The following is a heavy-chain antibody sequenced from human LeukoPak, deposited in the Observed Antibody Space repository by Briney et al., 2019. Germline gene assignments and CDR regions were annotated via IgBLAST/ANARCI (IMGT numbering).Heavy chain of an antibody. V-gene: IGHV3-20*04. CDR1: GFTFDDYG. CDR3: AKTNWNQPYYFDY. CDR2: INWNGGST. Sequence: RPGGSLRLSCAASGFTFDDYGMSWVRQAPGKGLEWVSGINWNGGSTGYADSVKGRFTISRDNAKNSLYLQMNSLRAEDTAVYYCAKTNWNQPYYFDYWGQGTLVTVSS. D-gene: IGHD1-20*01. J-gene: IGHJ4*02.